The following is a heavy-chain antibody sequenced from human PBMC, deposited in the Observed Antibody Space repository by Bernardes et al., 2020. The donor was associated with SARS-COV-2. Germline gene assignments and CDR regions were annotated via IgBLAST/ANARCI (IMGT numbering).Heavy chain of an antibody. J-gene: IGHJ4*02. V-gene: IGHV3-15*01. D-gene: IGHD2-2*01. Sequence: GGSLRLSCAASGFTFSNAWMSWVRQAPGKGLEWVGRIKSKTDGGTTDYAAPVKGRFTISRDDSKNTLYLQMNSLKTEDIAVYYCTTDSEFPLVSHDYWGQGTLVTVSS. CDR3: TTDSEFPLVSHDY. CDR1: GFTFSNAW. CDR2: IKSKTDGGTT.